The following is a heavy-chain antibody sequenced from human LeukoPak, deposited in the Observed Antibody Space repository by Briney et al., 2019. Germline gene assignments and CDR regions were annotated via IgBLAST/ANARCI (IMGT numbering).Heavy chain of an antibody. CDR3: AKVRGTYSSGYFFDY. CDR2: ISWNSGYI. V-gene: IGHV3-9*01. D-gene: IGHD6-19*01. J-gene: IGHJ4*02. CDR1: AFTFDNYA. Sequence: GRSLRLSCAASAFTFDNYAMHWVRQAPGKGLEWLSNISWNSGYIGYAVSVKGRFTISTDNATKSLDLQMNSLRAEDTAFYYCAKVRGTYSSGYFFDYWGQGTLVTVSS.